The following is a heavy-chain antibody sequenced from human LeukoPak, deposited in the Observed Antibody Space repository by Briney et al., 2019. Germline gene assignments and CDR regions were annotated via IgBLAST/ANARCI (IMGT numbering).Heavy chain of an antibody. CDR3: ARAWQQLVKDAFDI. CDR2: INPNSGGT. CDR1: GYTFTGYY. Sequence: ASVKVSCKASGYTFTGYYMHWVRQAPGQGLEWMGWINPNSGGTNYAQKFQGRVTMTRDTSISTAYMELSRLRSDDTAVYYCARAWQQLVKDAFDIWGQGTMVTVSS. J-gene: IGHJ3*02. V-gene: IGHV1-2*02. D-gene: IGHD6-13*01.